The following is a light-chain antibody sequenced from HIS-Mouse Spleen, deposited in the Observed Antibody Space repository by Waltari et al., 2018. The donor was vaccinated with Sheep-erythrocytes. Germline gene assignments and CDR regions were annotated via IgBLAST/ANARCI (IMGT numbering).Light chain of an antibody. J-gene: IGLJ2*01. CDR3: QAWDSSTEV. Sequence: SYELTQPPSVSVSPGQTASITCSGDKVGDKYACWYQQKPGQSPVLVIYQDSKRPSGIPERFSGSNSRNTATLTISGTQAMDEADYYCQAWDSSTEVFGGGTRLTVL. CDR1: KVGDKY. V-gene: IGLV3-1*01. CDR2: QDS.